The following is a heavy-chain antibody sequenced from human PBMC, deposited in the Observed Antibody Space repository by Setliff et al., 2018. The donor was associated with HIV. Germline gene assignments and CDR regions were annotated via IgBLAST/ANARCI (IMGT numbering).Heavy chain of an antibody. CDR3: AKVLLFGVDVFDI. V-gene: IGHV3-7*01. CDR2: INQDGNEK. D-gene: IGHD3-10*02. Sequence: GGSLRLSCAASGFTFTSYWMIWVRQAPGKGLEWVANINQDGNEKNYVDSVKGRFTISRDNTKNSLYLQMDSLRAEDTTVYYCAKVLLFGVDVFDIWGQGTMVTVSS. J-gene: IGHJ3*02. CDR1: GFTFTSYW.